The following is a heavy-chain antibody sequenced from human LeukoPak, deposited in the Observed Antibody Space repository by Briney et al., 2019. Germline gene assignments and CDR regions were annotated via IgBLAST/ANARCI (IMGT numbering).Heavy chain of an antibody. D-gene: IGHD3-10*01. V-gene: IGHV4-59*12. J-gene: IGHJ5*02. CDR2: ISYSGSS. CDR3: ARVISTYYYGSGSYYKRNWFDP. Sequence: SETLSLTCSVSGGSIRSFYWSWIWQPPGKGLEWIGFISYSGSSTYNPSLKSRVTISVDTSKNQFSLKLSSVTAADTAVYYCARVISTYYYGSGSYYKRNWFDPWGQGTLVTVSS. CDR1: GGSIRSFY.